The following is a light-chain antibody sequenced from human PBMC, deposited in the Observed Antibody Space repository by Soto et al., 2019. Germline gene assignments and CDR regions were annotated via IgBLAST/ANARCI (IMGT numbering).Light chain of an antibody. Sequence: DIQVTQSPSTLSASVGDRVTITCRASPSISSRLAWYQQKPGKAPKLLIYKASSLESGIPSRFSGSGSGTEFSLTISSLQPDDFASYVCQQYHSCPLTFGGGTKV. CDR1: PSISSR. J-gene: IGKJ4*01. CDR3: QQYHSCPLT. V-gene: IGKV1-5*03. CDR2: KAS.